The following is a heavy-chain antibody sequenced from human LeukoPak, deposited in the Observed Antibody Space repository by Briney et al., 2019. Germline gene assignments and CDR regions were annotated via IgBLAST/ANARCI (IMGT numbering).Heavy chain of an antibody. J-gene: IGHJ4*02. CDR3: ASQNVQRWLQLMGYYFDY. V-gene: IGHV3-23*01. D-gene: IGHD5-24*01. CDR2: ISSSGSGGST. CDR1: GVTLSSFA. Sequence: GGSLRLSCAASGVTLSSFAMSWARQAPGKGLEWVSGISSSGSGGSTYYADSVKGRFTISRDNSKNTLYLQMNSLRAEDTAVYYCASQNVQRWLQLMGYYFDYWGQGTLVTVSS.